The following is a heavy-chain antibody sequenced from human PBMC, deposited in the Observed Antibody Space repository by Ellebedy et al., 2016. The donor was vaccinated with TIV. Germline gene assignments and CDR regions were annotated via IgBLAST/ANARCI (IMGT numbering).Heavy chain of an antibody. J-gene: IGHJ4*02. CDR2: IYNSGST. CDR1: GGSLNDYH. Sequence: MPGGSLRLSCTVSGGSLNDYHWSWIRQPPGTGLEWLGYIYNSGSTSYNPYLKRRVTTSVDTSKNQFSLKLSSVTAADTAVYYCARAMWSYYFDYWGQGTLVTVSS. CDR3: ARAMWSYYFDY. D-gene: IGHD2-21*01. V-gene: IGHV4-59*01.